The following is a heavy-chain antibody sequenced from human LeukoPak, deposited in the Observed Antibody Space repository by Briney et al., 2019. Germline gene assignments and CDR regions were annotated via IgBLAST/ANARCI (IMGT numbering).Heavy chain of an antibody. J-gene: IGHJ3*02. CDR2: INAGNGNT. V-gene: IGHV1-3*01. Sequence: GASVKVSCKASGYTFTSYYMHWVRQAPGQGLEWMGWINAGNGNTKYSQKFQGRVTITRDTSASTAYMELSSLRSEDTAVYYCARKDIVAMGEAFDIWGQGTMVTVSS. CDR1: GYTFTSYY. D-gene: IGHD5-12*01. CDR3: ARKDIVAMGEAFDI.